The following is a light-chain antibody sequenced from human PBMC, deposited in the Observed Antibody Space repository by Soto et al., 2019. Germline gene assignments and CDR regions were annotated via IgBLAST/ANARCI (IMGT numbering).Light chain of an antibody. CDR1: QSVDSTY. V-gene: IGKV3-20*01. CDR2: GAS. Sequence: DIVLTQSPGTLSLSPGESATLSCRASQSVDSTYIAWYQQKPGQAPRLLIFGASGSATGIPDRFSGSGSGTDFTLTISRLDPEDFAVYYCQHYDSFRTFGQGTKVEI. CDR3: QHYDSFRT. J-gene: IGKJ1*01.